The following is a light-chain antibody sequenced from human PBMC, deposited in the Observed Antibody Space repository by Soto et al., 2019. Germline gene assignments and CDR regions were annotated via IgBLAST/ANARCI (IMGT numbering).Light chain of an antibody. V-gene: IGKV3-20*01. Sequence: EIVLTQSPGTLSLSPGERATLSCRASQSVTNNQFAWFRQKPGQAPRLLIYGASSRATGIPDRFSGSGSGTDFTLTISRLEPEDCAVYYCQQYGSSPRTFGQGTKVDIK. CDR2: GAS. CDR1: QSVTNNQ. CDR3: QQYGSSPRT. J-gene: IGKJ1*01.